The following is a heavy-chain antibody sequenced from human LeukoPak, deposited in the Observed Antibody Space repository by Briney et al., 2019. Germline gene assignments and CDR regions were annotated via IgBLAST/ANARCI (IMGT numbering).Heavy chain of an antibody. CDR3: ARDRAFDCSGGSCYYFQH. V-gene: IGHV4-34*01. Sequence: SETLSLTCAVYGGSFSGYYWSWIRQPPGKGLEWIGEINHSGSTNYNPSLKSRVTISVDTSKNQFSLRLSSVTAADTAVYYCARDRAFDCSGGSCYYFQHWGQGTLVTVSS. CDR1: GGSFSGYY. D-gene: IGHD2-15*01. J-gene: IGHJ1*01. CDR2: INHSGST.